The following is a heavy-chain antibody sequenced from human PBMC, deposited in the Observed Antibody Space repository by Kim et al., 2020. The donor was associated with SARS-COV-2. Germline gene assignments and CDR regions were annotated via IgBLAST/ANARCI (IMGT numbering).Heavy chain of an antibody. Sequence: GGSLRLSCAASGFTFSRFWMHWVRQAPGKGLVWVSRINSDGSSTSYADSVKGRVTISRDNAKNTLYLQMNSLIAEDTAVYYCSIAGHQCGDYWRAQLYY. CDR2: INSDGSST. D-gene: IGHD1-1*01. V-gene: IGHV3-74*01. J-gene: IGHJ4*01. CDR3: SIAGHQCGDYWRAQLYY. CDR1: GFTFSRFW.